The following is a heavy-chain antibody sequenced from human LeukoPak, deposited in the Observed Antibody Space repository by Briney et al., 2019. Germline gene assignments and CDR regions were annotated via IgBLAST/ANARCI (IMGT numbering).Heavy chain of an antibody. D-gene: IGHD7-27*01. CDR1: GFSVSTNH. CDR3: VRQLGMGARQLGMGVDY. Sequence: GGSLRLSCAASGFSVSTNHMTWVRQAPGKGVEWVSISYTDDSTYYADSVKCRFTISRDKSKNTLFLQMKSLRTEDTAVYYCVRQLGMGARQLGMGVDYWGQGTLVTVSS. J-gene: IGHJ4*02. V-gene: IGHV3-53*01. CDR2: SYTDDST.